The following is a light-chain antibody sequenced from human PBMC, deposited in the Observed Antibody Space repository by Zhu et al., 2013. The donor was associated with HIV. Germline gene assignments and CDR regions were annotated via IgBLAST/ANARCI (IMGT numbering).Light chain of an antibody. Sequence: EIVMTQSPATLSVFRGERATLSCRASQSISNNLAWYQQKPGQAPRLLIYGASTRATGFPPRFSGSGSGTEFTLTISSLQSEDFAFYYCQQYNNWPDITFGGGTKVEI. J-gene: IGKJ4*01. CDR3: QQYNNWPDIT. CDR1: QSISNN. CDR2: GAS. V-gene: IGKV3-15*01.